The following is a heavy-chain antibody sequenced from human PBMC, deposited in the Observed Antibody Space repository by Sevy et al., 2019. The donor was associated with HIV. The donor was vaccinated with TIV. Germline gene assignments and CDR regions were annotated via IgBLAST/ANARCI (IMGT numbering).Heavy chain of an antibody. Sequence: ASVKVSCMVSGYTLSKLSMHWVRQAPGKGPEWMGGFDPEDGETIYAQKFQGRVTRTEDTSTDTAYMELSSLRSEDTAVYYCATLDFWSDYPLYGMDVWGQGTTVTVSS. CDR3: ATLDFWSDYPLYGMDV. J-gene: IGHJ6*02. CDR2: FDPEDGET. CDR1: GYTLSKLS. V-gene: IGHV1-24*01. D-gene: IGHD3-3*01.